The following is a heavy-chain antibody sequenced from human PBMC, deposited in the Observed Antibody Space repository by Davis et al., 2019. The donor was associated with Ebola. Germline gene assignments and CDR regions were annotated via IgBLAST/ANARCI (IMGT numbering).Heavy chain of an antibody. CDR2: IFSNDEK. J-gene: IGHJ6*02. V-gene: IGHV2-26*01. Sequence: SGPTLVKPTETLTLTCTVSGFSLSNARMGVSWIRQPPGKALEWLAHIFSNDEKSYGTSLKSRLTISKDTSKSQVVLTMTNMDPVDTATYYCALTRADNYYYYYGMDVWGQGTTVTVSS. CDR1: GFSLSNARMG. CDR3: ALTRADNYYYYYGMDV.